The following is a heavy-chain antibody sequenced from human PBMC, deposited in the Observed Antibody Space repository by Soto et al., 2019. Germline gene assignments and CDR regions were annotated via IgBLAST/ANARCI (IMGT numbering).Heavy chain of an antibody. J-gene: IGHJ6*02. CDR3: ARGDIVVVVAARFYYYGMDV. Sequence: SVKVSCKASGGTFSSYAISWVRQAPGQGLEWMGGIIPIFGTANYAQKFQGRVTITADESTSTAYMELSSLRSEDTAVYYCARGDIVVVVAARFYYYGMDVWGQGTTVTISS. CDR1: GGTFSSYA. D-gene: IGHD2-15*01. CDR2: IIPIFGTA. V-gene: IGHV1-69*13.